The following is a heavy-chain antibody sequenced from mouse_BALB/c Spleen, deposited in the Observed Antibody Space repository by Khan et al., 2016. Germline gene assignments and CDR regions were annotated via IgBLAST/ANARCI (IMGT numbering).Heavy chain of an antibody. J-gene: IGHJ3*01. D-gene: IGHD2-4*01. V-gene: IGHV9-3*02. CDR1: GYSFTNYG. Sequence: QIQLVQSGPELKKPGETVKISCKASGYSFTNYGMNWVKQAPGKGLKWMGWIDTNTGEPTYAEDFKGRFAFSLETSAITAYLQNNNLKNDDTATYFCARWGYDYAWFAYWGQGTLVTVSA. CDR3: ARWGYDYAWFAY. CDR2: IDTNTGEP.